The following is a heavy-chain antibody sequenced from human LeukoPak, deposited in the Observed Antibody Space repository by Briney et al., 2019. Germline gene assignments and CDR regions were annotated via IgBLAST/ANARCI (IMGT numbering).Heavy chain of an antibody. D-gene: IGHD3-22*01. Sequence: GASVKVSCKASGYTFTGYYMHWVRQAPGQGLEWMGWINPNSGGTNYAQKFQGRVTMTRDTSISTAYMELSRLRSDDTAVYYCARSLTMIVVALGYWGQGTLVTVSP. CDR2: INPNSGGT. J-gene: IGHJ4*02. CDR1: GYTFTGYY. V-gene: IGHV1-2*02. CDR3: ARSLTMIVVALGY.